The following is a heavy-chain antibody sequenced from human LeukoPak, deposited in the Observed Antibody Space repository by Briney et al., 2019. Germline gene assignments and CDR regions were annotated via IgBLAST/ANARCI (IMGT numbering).Heavy chain of an antibody. V-gene: IGHV3-21*01. CDR1: GFTFSSYS. CDR2: ISSSSYI. J-gene: IGHJ4*02. CDR3: ARRGYCSSTSCYDENFDY. D-gene: IGHD2-2*01. Sequence: GGSLRLSCAASGFTFSSYSMNWVRQAPGKGLEWVLSISSSSYIYYADSVKGRFTISRDNAKNSLYLQMNSLRAEDTAVYYCARRGYCSSTSCYDENFDYWGQGTLVTVSS.